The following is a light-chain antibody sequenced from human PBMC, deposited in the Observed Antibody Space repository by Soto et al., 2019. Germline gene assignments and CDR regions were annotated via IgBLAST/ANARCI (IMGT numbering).Light chain of an antibody. CDR3: QQYDSLPPWT. CDR1: QSVSSNY. Sequence: EIVLTQSPGTLSLSPGERATLSCRASQSVSSNYLAWYQQKPGQAPRLLIYGASSRATDIPDRFSGSGSGTDFTLTISRLEPEDFAVYYCQQYDSLPPWTFGQGTRVEVK. J-gene: IGKJ1*01. V-gene: IGKV3-20*01. CDR2: GAS.